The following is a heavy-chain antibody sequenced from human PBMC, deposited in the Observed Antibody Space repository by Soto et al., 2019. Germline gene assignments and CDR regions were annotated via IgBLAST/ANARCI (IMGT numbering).Heavy chain of an antibody. D-gene: IGHD3-3*01. Sequence: SVKVSCKASGGTFSSYAISWVRQAPGQGLEWMGGIIPIFGTANYAQKFQGRVTITADESTSTAYMELSSLRSEDTAVYYCARKVGDFNPGAHAFDIWGQGTMVTVSS. CDR1: GGTFSSYA. J-gene: IGHJ3*02. V-gene: IGHV1-69*13. CDR2: IIPIFGTA. CDR3: ARKVGDFNPGAHAFDI.